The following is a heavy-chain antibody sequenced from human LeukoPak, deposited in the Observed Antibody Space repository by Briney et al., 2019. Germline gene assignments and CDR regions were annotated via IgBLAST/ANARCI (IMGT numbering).Heavy chain of an antibody. CDR1: GGSISSYY. Sequence: PSETLSLTCTVSGGSISSYYWSWIRQPAVKGLEWIGRIYTSGSTNYNPSLKSRVTMSEDTSKNQFSLKLSSVTAADTAVYYCARDTGYCSGGSCYLVSDAFDIWGQGTMVTVSS. J-gene: IGHJ3*02. V-gene: IGHV4-4*07. CDR2: IYTSGST. CDR3: ARDTGYCSGGSCYLVSDAFDI. D-gene: IGHD2-15*01.